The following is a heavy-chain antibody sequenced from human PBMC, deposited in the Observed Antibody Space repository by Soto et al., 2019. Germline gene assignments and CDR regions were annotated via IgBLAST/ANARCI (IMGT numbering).Heavy chain of an antibody. Sequence: PVGSLRLSCAASGFTFRNYAMSWFRQAPGKGREWVSRISGNGGDINYADSVKGRFTISRDNSKNTLYLQMNSLRAEDTAVYYCAKRGDIVEVSRTFVGYGMDVWGQGTTVTVSS. V-gene: IGHV3-23*01. CDR2: ISGNGGDI. CDR3: AKRGDIVEVSRTFVGYGMDV. D-gene: IGHD2-2*01. CDR1: GFTFRNYA. J-gene: IGHJ6*02.